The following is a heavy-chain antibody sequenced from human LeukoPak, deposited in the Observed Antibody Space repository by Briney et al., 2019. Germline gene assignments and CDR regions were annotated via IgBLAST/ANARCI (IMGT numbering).Heavy chain of an antibody. CDR1: RYTFTSYD. CDR2: MNPNSGNT. Sequence: ASVKVSCKASRYTFTSYDINWVRQATGQGLEWMGWMNPNSGNTGYAQKFQGRVTITRDTSISTAYMELSSLRSEDTAVYYCARGYYYDSSGYYPSGWFDPWGQGTLVTVSS. V-gene: IGHV1-8*03. J-gene: IGHJ5*02. CDR3: ARGYYYDSSGYYPSGWFDP. D-gene: IGHD3-22*01.